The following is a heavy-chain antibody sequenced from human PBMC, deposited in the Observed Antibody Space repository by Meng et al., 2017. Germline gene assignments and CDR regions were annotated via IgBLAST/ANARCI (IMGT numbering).Heavy chain of an antibody. Sequence: QITLKESVPTLVKPTQTLTLTCTFYGFSPSTSGVGVGWIRQPQGKALEWLALIYWDDDKRYSPSLKSRLTITKYTSKNPVVLTMTNMDPVDTATYYCAHRERDGYNSNYFDYWGQGTLVTVSS. J-gene: IGHJ4*02. CDR1: GFSPSTSGVG. D-gene: IGHD5-24*01. CDR2: IYWDDDK. CDR3: AHRERDGYNSNYFDY. V-gene: IGHV2-5*02.